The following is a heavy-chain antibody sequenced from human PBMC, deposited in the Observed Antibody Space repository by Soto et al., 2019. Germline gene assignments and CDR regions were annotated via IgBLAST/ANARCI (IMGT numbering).Heavy chain of an antibody. D-gene: IGHD3-22*01. V-gene: IGHV1-46*01. Sequence: ASVKVSCKASGYTFTSYYMHWVRQAPGQGLEWMGIINPSGGSTSYAQKFQGRVTMTRDTSTSTVYMELSSLRSEDTAVYYCARGVRTVIAEYYFDYWGQGTLVTVSS. CDR1: GYTFTSYY. CDR2: INPSGGST. CDR3: ARGVRTVIAEYYFDY. J-gene: IGHJ4*02.